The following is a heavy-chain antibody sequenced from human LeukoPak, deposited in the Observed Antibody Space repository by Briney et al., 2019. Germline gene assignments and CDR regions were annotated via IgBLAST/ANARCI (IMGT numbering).Heavy chain of an antibody. CDR1: GFTFSNYW. CDR3: ARGRGWLEDY. V-gene: IGHV3-7*05. D-gene: IGHD5-12*01. J-gene: IGHJ4*02. CDR2: IKQDGGEK. Sequence: GGSLRLSCAASGFTFSNYWMNWVREAPGKGLEWVANIKQDGGEKNYVDSVKGRFTISRDNAKNSLFLHMNSLRADDTAVYYRARGRGWLEDYWGQGTLVTVSS.